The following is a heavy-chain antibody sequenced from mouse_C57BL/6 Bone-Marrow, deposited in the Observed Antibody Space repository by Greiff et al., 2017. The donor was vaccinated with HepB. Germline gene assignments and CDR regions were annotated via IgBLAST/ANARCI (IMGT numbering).Heavy chain of an antibody. CDR3: ARENYGSRRYFDY. D-gene: IGHD1-1*01. CDR2: INPKNGGT. Sequence: VQLQQSGPELVKPGASVKISCKASGYTFTDYYMNWVKQSHGKSLEWIGDINPKNGGTSYNQKLKGKATLTVDKSSSTSYMELRSLTSEDSAVYYYARENYGSRRYFDYWGQGTTLTVSS. V-gene: IGHV1-26*01. CDR1: GYTFTDYY. J-gene: IGHJ2*01.